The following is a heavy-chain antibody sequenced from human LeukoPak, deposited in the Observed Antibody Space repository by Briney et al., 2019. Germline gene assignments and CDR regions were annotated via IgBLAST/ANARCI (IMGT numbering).Heavy chain of an antibody. J-gene: IGHJ5*02. CDR1: GYTFTSYD. CDR2: MNPNSGNT. Sequence: ASVKVSCKASGYTFTSYDINWVRQATGQGLEWMGWMNPNSGNTGYSQKFQGRVTMTRDTSISTAYMELSSLRSEDTDVYDCARASLRRISICEVVIRKNWFDPWGQGTLVTVPS. V-gene: IGHV1-8*01. CDR3: ARASLRRISICEVVIRKNWFDP. D-gene: IGHD3-3*01.